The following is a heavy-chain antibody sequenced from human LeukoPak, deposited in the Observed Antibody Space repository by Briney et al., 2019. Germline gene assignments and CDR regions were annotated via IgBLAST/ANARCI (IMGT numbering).Heavy chain of an antibody. CDR3: ARGPRDSSGYPTHLWAYAFDI. J-gene: IGHJ3*02. CDR2: ISYDGSNK. Sequence: GGTLRLSCAASGFTFSSYAMHWVRQAPGKGLEWVAVISYDGSNKYYADSVKGRFTISRDNSKNTLYLQMNSLRAEDTAVYYCARGPRDSSGYPTHLWAYAFDIWGQGTMVTVSS. CDR1: GFTFSSYA. V-gene: IGHV3-30*04. D-gene: IGHD3-22*01.